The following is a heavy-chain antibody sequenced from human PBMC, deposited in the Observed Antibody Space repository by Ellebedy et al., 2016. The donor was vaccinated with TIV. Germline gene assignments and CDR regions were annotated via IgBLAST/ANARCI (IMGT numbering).Heavy chain of an antibody. CDR1: GNTLTGHY. J-gene: IGHJ6*02. CDR3: ARVRRGSSGMDV. D-gene: IGHD6-13*01. CDR2: INPDSGGT. V-gene: IGHV1-2*02. Sequence: ASVKVSCKASGNTLTGHYMHWVRQAPGQGLEWMGWINPDSGGTNFAQKFQGRVTMTRDTSINTVYMELNRLESDDTAVYYCARVRRGSSGMDVWGQGTTVTVSS.